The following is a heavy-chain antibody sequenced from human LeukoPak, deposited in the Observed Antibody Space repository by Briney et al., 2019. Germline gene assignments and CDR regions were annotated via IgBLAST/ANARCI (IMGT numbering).Heavy chain of an antibody. CDR2: LSYDGSNK. D-gene: IGHD3-16*01. Sequence: GRSLRLSCAASGFTFSSFGMHWVRQAPGKGLEWVAVLSYDGSNKYYADSVKGRFTISRDNSKNTLYLQMNSLRAEDTAVYYCAKDQFFGDYSTSYYYYYGMDVWGQGTTVSVSS. CDR3: AKDQFFGDYSTSYYYYYGMDV. CDR1: GFTFSSFG. V-gene: IGHV3-30*18. J-gene: IGHJ6*02.